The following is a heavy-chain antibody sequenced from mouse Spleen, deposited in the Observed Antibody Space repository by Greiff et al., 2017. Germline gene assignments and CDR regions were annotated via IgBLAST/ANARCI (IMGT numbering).Heavy chain of an antibody. V-gene: IGHV2-6*01. J-gene: IGHJ3*01. CDR2: IWGGGST. D-gene: IGHD2-12*01. CDR1: GFSLTSYG. Sequence: VKLVESGPGLVAPSQSLSITCTVSGFSLTSYGVDWVRQSPGKGLEWLGVIWGGGSTTYNSALKSRLSISKDNSKSQVFLKMTSLQTDDTAMYDCATSSYYSYYIYDPFAYWGQGTLVTVSA. CDR3: ATSSYYSYYIYDPFAY.